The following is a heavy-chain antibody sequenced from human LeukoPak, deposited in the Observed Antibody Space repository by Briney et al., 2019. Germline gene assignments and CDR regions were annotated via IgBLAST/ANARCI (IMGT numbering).Heavy chain of an antibody. CDR2: INHSGST. CDR3: ARGESDYGGNWG. CDR1: GGSFSGYY. V-gene: IGHV4-34*01. D-gene: IGHD4-23*01. Sequence: SETLSLTCAVYGGSFSGYYWSWIRQPPGKGLEWIGEINHSGSTNYNPSLKSRVTISVGTSKNQFSLKLSSVTAADTAVYYCARGESDYGGNWGWGQGTLVTVSS. J-gene: IGHJ4*02.